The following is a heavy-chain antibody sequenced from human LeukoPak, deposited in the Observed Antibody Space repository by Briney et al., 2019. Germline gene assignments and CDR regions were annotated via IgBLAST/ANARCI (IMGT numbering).Heavy chain of an antibody. CDR1: GFTFSDFY. V-gene: IGHV3-11*01. CDR3: ARSADSSGYFREITLYYFDY. CDR2: ISNSGSTI. D-gene: IGHD3-22*01. Sequence: GGSLRLSCAASGFTFSDFYMTWIRRAPGKGLEWVSYISNSGSTIYHADSVKGRFTISRDNAKNSLYLQMNSLRAEDTAVYYCARSADSSGYFREITLYYFDYWGQGTLVTVSS. J-gene: IGHJ4*02.